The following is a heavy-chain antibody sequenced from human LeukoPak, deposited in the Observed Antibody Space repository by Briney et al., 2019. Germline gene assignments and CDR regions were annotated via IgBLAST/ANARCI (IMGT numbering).Heavy chain of an antibody. V-gene: IGHV1-69*05. CDR1: GGTFSSYA. CDR3: ARGAGPAVAGYYFDY. D-gene: IGHD6-19*01. J-gene: IGHJ4*02. Sequence: ASVKVSCKASGGTFSSYAISWVRQAPGQGLEWMGGIIPIFGTANYAQKFQGRVTITTDESTSTAYMELSSLRSEDTAVYYCARGAGPAVAGYYFDYWGQGTLVTVSS. CDR2: IIPIFGTA.